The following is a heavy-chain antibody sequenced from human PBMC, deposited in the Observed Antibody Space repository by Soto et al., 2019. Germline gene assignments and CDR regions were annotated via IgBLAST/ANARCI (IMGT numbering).Heavy chain of an antibody. CDR1: GFTFSNNG. J-gene: IGHJ4*02. CDR3: SMDLYGGSSRFDY. D-gene: IGHD2-15*01. CDR2: ISSDGSKK. V-gene: IGHV3-30*03. Sequence: QVQLVASGGGVVQPGRSLRLSCVASGFTFSNNGIHWVRQAPGKGLEWVAVISSDGSKKYYADSVKGRFTIFRDNSKNTLYLQIISLRAEDTAVYYCSMDLYGGSSRFDYWGQGTLVTVSS.